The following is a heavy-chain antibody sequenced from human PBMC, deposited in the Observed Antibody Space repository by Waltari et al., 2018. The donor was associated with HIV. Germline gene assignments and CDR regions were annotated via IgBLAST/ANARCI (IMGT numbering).Heavy chain of an antibody. V-gene: IGHV2-5*02. Sequence: QITLKEAGPTLVKPTQTLTLTCTFSGLSLSTRGVGGGWIRQPPAKALEWLALIYWDDDKPYIPSLKSRPNITKDTSKRQVVLTMTNMDPVDTATYYCAHRRGSSPYAFWSGSLVDYWGQGPLVTVSS. CDR2: IYWDDDK. CDR3: AHRRGSSPYAFWSGSLVDY. CDR1: GLSLSTRGVG. D-gene: IGHD3-3*01. J-gene: IGHJ4*02.